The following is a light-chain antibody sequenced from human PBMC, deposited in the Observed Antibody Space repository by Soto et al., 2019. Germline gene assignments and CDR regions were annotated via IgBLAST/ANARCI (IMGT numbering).Light chain of an antibody. J-gene: IGKJ4*01. CDR2: DAS. V-gene: IGKV3-11*01. Sequence: EIVLIQSPATLSLSPGERATLSCRASQSVSSNLAWYQQNPGQAPRLLIFDASNRATGIPARFSGSGSGTDFTLTISSLEPEDFAVYYCQQHSDWPLTFGGGTKVVIK. CDR3: QQHSDWPLT. CDR1: QSVSSN.